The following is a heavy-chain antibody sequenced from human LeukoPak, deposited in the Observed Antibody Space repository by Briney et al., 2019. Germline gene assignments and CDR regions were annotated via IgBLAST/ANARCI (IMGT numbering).Heavy chain of an antibody. D-gene: IGHD1-26*01. CDR3: AREPTGGSCYFDY. Sequence: ASVKVSCKASGYTFTSSFMHWVRQVPGQGLEWMGMTDPTSGNINYPKKFQDRVTVTRDTSTSTLYMELSSLRSDDTAVYYCAREPTGGSCYFDYWGQGTLVTVSS. CDR2: TDPTSGNI. CDR1: GYTFTSSF. J-gene: IGHJ4*02. V-gene: IGHV1-46*01.